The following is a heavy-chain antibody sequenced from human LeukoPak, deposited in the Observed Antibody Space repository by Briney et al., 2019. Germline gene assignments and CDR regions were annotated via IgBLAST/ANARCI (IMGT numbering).Heavy chain of an antibody. J-gene: IGHJ4*02. Sequence: GGSLRLSCAASGFTFSSYAMSWVRQAPGKGLVWVSRIASDGSSTTYADSVKGRFSISRDNAKSTLYLQMNSLRVEDTAVYYCARGRPHGNDYWGQGTLVTVSS. CDR1: GFTFSSYA. V-gene: IGHV3-74*01. D-gene: IGHD4-23*01. CDR3: ARGRPHGNDY. CDR2: IASDGSST.